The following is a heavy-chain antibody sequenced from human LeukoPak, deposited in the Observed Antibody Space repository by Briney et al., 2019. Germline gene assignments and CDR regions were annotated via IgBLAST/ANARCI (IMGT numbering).Heavy chain of an antibody. CDR1: GYSFTSYW. Sequence: GESLKISCKGSGYSFTSYWIGWVRQMPGKGLEWMGIIYPGDSDTRYSPSFQGQVTISADKSISTAYLQWSSLKASDTAMYYCASRIGGAARPWDAFDIWGQGTMVTVSS. CDR3: ASRIGGAARPWDAFDI. J-gene: IGHJ3*02. CDR2: IYPGDSDT. V-gene: IGHV5-51*01. D-gene: IGHD6-13*01.